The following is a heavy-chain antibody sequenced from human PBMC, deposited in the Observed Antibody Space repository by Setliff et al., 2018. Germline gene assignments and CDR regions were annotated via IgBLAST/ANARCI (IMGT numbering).Heavy chain of an antibody. CDR1: GESIDSVATGNHY. J-gene: IGHJ5*02. V-gene: IGHV4-61*09. CDR3: ARAIVVVVAAQSWFDP. D-gene: IGHD2-15*01. CDR2: IYTSGST. Sequence: SETLSLTCIVSGESIDSVATGNHYWNWIRQPVGKGLEWIGHIYTSGSTNYNPSLKSRVTISVDTSKNQFSLKLSSVTAADTAVYYCARAIVVVVAAQSWFDPWGQGTLVTVSS.